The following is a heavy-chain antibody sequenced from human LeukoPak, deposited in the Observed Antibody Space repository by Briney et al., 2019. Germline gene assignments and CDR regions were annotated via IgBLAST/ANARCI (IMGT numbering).Heavy chain of an antibody. CDR2: INRDGSRQ. D-gene: IGHD5-12*01. CDR3: ARDTSPSSSGTYFDALDM. J-gene: IGHJ3*02. Sequence: GGSLRLSCETARFSFRNDWMTWVRQAQGKGLEWVANINRDGSRQNYVDSVKGRFTISIDNTKNSVFLQMNSLRVEDTARYFCARDTSPSSSGTYFDALDMWGQGTMVTVSS. CDR1: RFSFRNDW. V-gene: IGHV3-7*01.